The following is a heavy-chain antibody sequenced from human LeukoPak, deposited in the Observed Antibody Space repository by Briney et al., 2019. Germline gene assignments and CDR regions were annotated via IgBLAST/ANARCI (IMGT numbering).Heavy chain of an antibody. Sequence: SETLSLTCTVSGGSISSSSYYWGWIRQPPGKGLEWIGSIYYSGSTYYNPSLKSRVTISVDTSKNQFSLKLSSVTAADTAVYYCARGNYRCDYWGQGTLVTVSS. CDR3: ARGNYRCDY. CDR2: IYYSGST. CDR1: GGSISSSSYY. D-gene: IGHD4-11*01. J-gene: IGHJ4*02. V-gene: IGHV4-39*01.